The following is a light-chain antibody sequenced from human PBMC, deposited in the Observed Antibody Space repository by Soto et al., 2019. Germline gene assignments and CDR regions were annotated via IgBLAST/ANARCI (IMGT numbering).Light chain of an antibody. J-gene: IGKJ1*01. V-gene: IGKV1-5*01. CDR3: QQYYSFPQT. CDR1: QSISSW. CDR2: DAS. Sequence: IPMTQSPSSLSASVGDRVTITCRASQSISSWLAWYQQKPGKAPKLLIYDASSLESGVPSRFSGSGSGTDFTLTISCLQSEDFATYYCQQYYSFPQTFGQGTKVDI.